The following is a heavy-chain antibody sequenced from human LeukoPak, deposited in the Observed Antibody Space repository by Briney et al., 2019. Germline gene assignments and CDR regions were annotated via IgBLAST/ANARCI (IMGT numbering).Heavy chain of an antibody. V-gene: IGHV3-11*01. CDR2: ISSSGSTI. J-gene: IGHJ4*02. Sequence: GGSLRLSCAASGFTFSDYYMSWIRQAPGKGLEWVSYISSSGSTIYYADSVKGRFTISRDNAKNSLYLQMNSLRAEDTAVYYCAKDEGEGQWQHRGESYFDYWGQGTLVTVSS. D-gene: IGHD6-19*01. CDR3: AKDEGEGQWQHRGESYFDY. CDR1: GFTFSDYY.